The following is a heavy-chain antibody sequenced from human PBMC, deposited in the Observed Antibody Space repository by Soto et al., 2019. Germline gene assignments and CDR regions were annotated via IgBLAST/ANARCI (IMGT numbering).Heavy chain of an antibody. CDR2: IYPGDSDT. V-gene: IGHV5-51*01. CDR3: ASYLPPDYDILTGYYGNYFDY. Sequence: GESLKISCKGSGYSFTSYWIGWVRQMPGKGLEWMGIIYPGDSDTRYSPSFQGQVTISADKSISTAYLQWSSLKASDTALYYCASYLPPDYDILTGYYGNYFDYWGQGTLVTVSS. D-gene: IGHD3-9*01. CDR1: GYSFTSYW. J-gene: IGHJ4*02.